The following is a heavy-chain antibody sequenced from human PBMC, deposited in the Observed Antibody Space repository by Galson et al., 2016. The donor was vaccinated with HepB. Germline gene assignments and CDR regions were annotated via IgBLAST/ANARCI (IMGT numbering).Heavy chain of an antibody. D-gene: IGHD5/OR15-5a*01. J-gene: IGHJ2*01. CDR1: GGTFSNYA. Sequence: SCKASGGTFSNYAIGWVRQAPGQSLEWVGGIIPVLGTSDYAQYFEGRVTITADESTGTVYMELTNLRSDDTAVYYCARDMSRAHWHFDLWGRGTLVTVTS. CDR2: IIPVLGTS. CDR3: ARDMSRAHWHFDL. V-gene: IGHV1-69*01.